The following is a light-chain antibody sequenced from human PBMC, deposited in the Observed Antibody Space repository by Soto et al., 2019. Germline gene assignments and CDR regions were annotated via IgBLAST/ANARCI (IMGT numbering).Light chain of an antibody. J-gene: IGKJ4*01. Sequence: DIFGTPSPYSLSVSLGERATINCESSQSVLFTSNNKNYLAWYQQKPGQPPKLLLSWASARESGVPERFSGSGSGTLFTLSISSLQAEDVAVYYCQQYYTLPLTFGRGTKVDIK. V-gene: IGKV4-1*01. CDR3: QQYYTLPLT. CDR2: WAS. CDR1: QSVLFTSNNKNY.